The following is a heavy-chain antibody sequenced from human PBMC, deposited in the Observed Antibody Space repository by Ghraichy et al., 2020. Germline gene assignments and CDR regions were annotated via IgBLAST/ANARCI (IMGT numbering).Heavy chain of an antibody. CDR2: ISSSSTI. V-gene: IGHV3-48*02. J-gene: IGHJ6*02. CDR3: ARAHPENGMDV. CDR1: GFTFSSYS. Sequence: GESLNISCAASGFTFSSYSMNWVRQAPGKGLEWVSYISSSSTIYYADSVKGRFTISRDNAKNSLYLQMNSLRDEDTAVYYCARAHPENGMDVWGQGTTVTVSS.